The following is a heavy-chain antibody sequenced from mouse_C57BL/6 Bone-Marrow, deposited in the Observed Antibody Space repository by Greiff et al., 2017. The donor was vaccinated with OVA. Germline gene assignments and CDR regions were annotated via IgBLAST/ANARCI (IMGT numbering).Heavy chain of an antibody. D-gene: IGHD2-2*01. CDR1: GFSLTSYG. J-gene: IGHJ2*01. Sequence: VKLMESGPGLVAPSQSLSITCTVSGFSLTSYGVDWVRQSPGKGLEWLGVIWGVGSTNYNSALKSRLSISKDNSKSQVFLKMNSLQTDDTAMYYCASPTRGLDYWGQGTTLTVSS. CDR2: IWGVGST. CDR3: ASPTRGLDY. V-gene: IGHV2-6*01.